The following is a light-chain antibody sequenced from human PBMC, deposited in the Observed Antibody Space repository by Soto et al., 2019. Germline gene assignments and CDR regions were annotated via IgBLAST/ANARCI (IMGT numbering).Light chain of an antibody. V-gene: IGKV1-5*03. CDR3: QHYNSYSEE. CDR1: QTISSW. Sequence: DIQMTQSPSTLSGSVGDRVTITCRASQTISSWLAWYQQXQGXXXXXXXXXXXTLNSGVKSRFSGSGSGTEFTLTTSSLQPADFATYYCQHYNSYSEEFGQGTKVDIK. CDR2: XXX. J-gene: IGKJ1*01.